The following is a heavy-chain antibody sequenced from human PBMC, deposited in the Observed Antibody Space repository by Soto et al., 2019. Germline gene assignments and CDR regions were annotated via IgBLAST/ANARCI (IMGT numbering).Heavy chain of an antibody. V-gene: IGHV3-48*01. CDR3: VRDIVVVPAAKANAFDI. Sequence: GGSLRLSCAASGFTFSSYSMNWVRQAPGKGLEWVSYISSSSSTIYYADSVKGRFTISRDNAKNSLYLQMNSLRAEDTAVYYCVRDIVVVPAAKANAFDIWGQGTMVTVSS. D-gene: IGHD2-2*01. J-gene: IGHJ3*02. CDR1: GFTFSSYS. CDR2: ISSSSSTI.